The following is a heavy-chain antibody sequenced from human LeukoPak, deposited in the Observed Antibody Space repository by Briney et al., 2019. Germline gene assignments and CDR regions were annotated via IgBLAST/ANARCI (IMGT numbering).Heavy chain of an antibody. Sequence: ASVKVSCKASGYTFTSYAMHWVRQAPGQRLEWMGWINAGNGNTKYSQKFQGRVTITRDTSASTAYMELSSLRSEDAAVYYCARGTVTEPFDYWGQGTLVTVSS. CDR2: INAGNGNT. J-gene: IGHJ4*02. D-gene: IGHD4-17*01. CDR1: GYTFTSYA. CDR3: ARGTVTEPFDY. V-gene: IGHV1-3*01.